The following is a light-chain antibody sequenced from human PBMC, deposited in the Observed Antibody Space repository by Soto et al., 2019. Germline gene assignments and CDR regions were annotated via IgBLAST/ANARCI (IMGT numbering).Light chain of an antibody. J-gene: IGKJ1*01. CDR3: QQSYSTLWT. CDR2: DAS. V-gene: IGKV1-39*01. CDR1: HDISYY. Sequence: EIEVTQSPSSLSASVGERVTITCQASHDISYYLNWYQQKPGKAPKLLIYDASSLQSGVPSRFSGSGSGTDFTLTISSLQPEDFATYYCQQSYSTLWTFGQGTKVDIK.